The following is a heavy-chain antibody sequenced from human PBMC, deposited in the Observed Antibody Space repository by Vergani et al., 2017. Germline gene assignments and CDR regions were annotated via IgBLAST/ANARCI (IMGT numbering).Heavy chain of an antibody. CDR3: ARSGYCAHGVCYMTYYYYMDV. CDR2: IRYDGSSE. J-gene: IGHJ6*03. Sequence: QVQILQSGGGVVQPGGSLRLSCTLSGFTLNTYGIHWVRQAPGKGLEWMSFIRYDGSSEYYGDSVKGRFTISRDNSKNTLYLQMNNLRAADTAVYYCARSGYCAHGVCYMTYYYYMDVWGKGTAVTVSS. V-gene: IGHV3-30*02. D-gene: IGHD2-8*01. CDR1: GFTLNTYG.